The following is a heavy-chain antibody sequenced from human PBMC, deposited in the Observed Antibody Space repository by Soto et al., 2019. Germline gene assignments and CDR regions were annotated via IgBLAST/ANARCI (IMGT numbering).Heavy chain of an antibody. CDR3: ARDGGYGSMDV. D-gene: IGHD3-10*01. Sequence: TLSLTCSVSGGSISSGGYSWSWIRQPPGKGLEWIGYIYHSGSTYYNPSLKSRVTISVDRSKNQFSLKLSSVTAADTAVYYCARDGGYGSMDVWGQGTTVTVSS. J-gene: IGHJ6*02. CDR2: IYHSGST. V-gene: IGHV4-30-2*01. CDR1: GGSISSGGYS.